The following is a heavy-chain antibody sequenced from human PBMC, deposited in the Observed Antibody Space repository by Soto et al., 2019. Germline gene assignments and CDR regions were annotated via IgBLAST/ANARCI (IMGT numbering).Heavy chain of an antibody. D-gene: IGHD6-19*01. V-gene: IGHV1-69*13. Sequence: SVKVSCKASGGTFSSYAISWVRQAPGQGLEWMGGIIPIFGTANYAQKFQGRVTITADESTSTAYMELGSLRSEDTAVYYCARDHLYSSGWYDYYYGMDVWGQGTTVTVSS. CDR3: ARDHLYSSGWYDYYYGMDV. J-gene: IGHJ6*02. CDR1: GGTFSSYA. CDR2: IIPIFGTA.